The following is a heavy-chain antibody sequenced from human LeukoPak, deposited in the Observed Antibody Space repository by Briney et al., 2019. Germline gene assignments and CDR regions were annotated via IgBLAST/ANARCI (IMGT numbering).Heavy chain of an antibody. Sequence: AGGSLRLSCAASGFIVNTNYMTWVRQAPGRGLEWVSFIYADGNTYYADSVKGRFTISRDNAKNSLYLQMNSLRAEDTAVYYCARARARYGSWGTLATYYFDYWGQGTLVTVSS. CDR2: IYADGNT. V-gene: IGHV3-53*01. J-gene: IGHJ4*02. CDR1: GFIVNTNY. CDR3: ARARARYGSWGTLATYYFDY. D-gene: IGHD3-10*01.